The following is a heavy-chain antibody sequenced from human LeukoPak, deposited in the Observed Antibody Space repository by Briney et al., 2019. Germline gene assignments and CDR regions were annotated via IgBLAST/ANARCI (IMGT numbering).Heavy chain of an antibody. V-gene: IGHV3-48*03. Sequence: GGSLRLSCAASGFTFSSYEMHWVGQAPGKGLEWVSYISSSDSTIDYADSVKGRFTISRDNAKNSLYLQMNSLRAEDTAVYYCARDYGGSSPFDYWGQGTLVTVSP. D-gene: IGHD4-23*01. CDR1: GFTFSSYE. CDR2: ISSSDSTI. J-gene: IGHJ4*02. CDR3: ARDYGGSSPFDY.